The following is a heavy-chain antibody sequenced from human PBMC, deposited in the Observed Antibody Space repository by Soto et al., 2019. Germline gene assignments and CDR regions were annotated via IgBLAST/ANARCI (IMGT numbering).Heavy chain of an antibody. CDR2: IKHDGSEK. V-gene: IGHV3-7*04. Sequence: EVQLVESGGGLVQPGGSLRLSCAASGFTFNWHWMSWVRRAPGKGLEWVASIKHDGSEKNYVDSVKGRFTISRDNDKNSLYLQMNSLRVEDTAVYYCARVGRVGRGNDYWGPGTLVTVSS. CDR1: GFTFNWHW. J-gene: IGHJ4*02. D-gene: IGHD3-16*01. CDR3: ARVGRVGRGNDY.